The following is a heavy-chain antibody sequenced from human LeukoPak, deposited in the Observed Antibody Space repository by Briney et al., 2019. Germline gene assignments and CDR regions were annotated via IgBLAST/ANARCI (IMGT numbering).Heavy chain of an antibody. CDR3: ARAPAGSGSYSPPPFDY. D-gene: IGHD3-10*01. J-gene: IGHJ4*02. Sequence: SSETLSLTCTVSGVSISSYYWSWIRQPAGKGLEWIGRIYTSGSTNYNPSLKSRVTMSVDTSKNQFSLKLSSVTAADTAVYYCARAPAGSGSYSPPPFDYWGQGTLVTVSS. CDR1: GVSISSYY. V-gene: IGHV4-4*07. CDR2: IYTSGST.